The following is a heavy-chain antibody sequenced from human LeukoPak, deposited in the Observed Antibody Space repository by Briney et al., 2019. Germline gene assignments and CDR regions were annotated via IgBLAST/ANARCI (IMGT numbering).Heavy chain of an antibody. D-gene: IGHD5-24*01. CDR3: ARLRDGRWLLEY. Sequence: PSETLSLACTASGGSISSSGYYWGWIRQPPGKGLEWIASINYSGTTYYNPSLKSRVTISEDRSKNQFSLKLSSVTAADTAVYYCARLRDGRWLLEYWGQGTLVTVSS. V-gene: IGHV4-39*01. CDR2: INYSGTT. J-gene: IGHJ4*01. CDR1: GGSISSSGYY.